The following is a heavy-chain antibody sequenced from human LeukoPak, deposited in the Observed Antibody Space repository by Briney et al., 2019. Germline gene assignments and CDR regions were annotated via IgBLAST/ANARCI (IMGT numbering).Heavy chain of an antibody. J-gene: IGHJ4*02. CDR1: GGSISSDDYY. D-gene: IGHD2/OR15-2a*01. CDR2: IYTTGNT. Sequence: SETLSLTCTESGGSISSDDYYWNWIRQPAGRGLEWIGRIYTTGNTMYNPSLESRVSMSIDTSKNQVSLKVKSVTAADTAVYYCARGGTLFTFFDSRGQGTLVTVSS. CDR3: ARGGTLFTFFDS. V-gene: IGHV4-61*02.